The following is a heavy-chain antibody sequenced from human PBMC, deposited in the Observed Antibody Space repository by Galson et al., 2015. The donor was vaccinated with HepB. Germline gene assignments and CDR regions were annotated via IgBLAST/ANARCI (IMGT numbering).Heavy chain of an antibody. CDR3: AKGAVGPPKGYFDY. Sequence: SLRLSCAASGFTFSSYAVSWVRQAPGKGLEWVSGISGSGGSTYYADSVKGRFTISRDNSKNTLYLQMNSLRAEDTAVYYCAKGAVGPPKGYFDYWGQGTLVTVSS. J-gene: IGHJ4*02. D-gene: IGHD1-26*01. CDR1: GFTFSSYA. V-gene: IGHV3-23*01. CDR2: ISGSGGST.